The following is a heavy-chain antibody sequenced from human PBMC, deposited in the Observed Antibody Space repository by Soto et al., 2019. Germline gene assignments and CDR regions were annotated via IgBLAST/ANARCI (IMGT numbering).Heavy chain of an antibody. D-gene: IGHD1-26*01. CDR3: AGDQPPWAPPPPLY. J-gene: IGHJ4*02. CDR1: GYTFTSYG. CDR2: ISAYNGNT. V-gene: IGHV1-18*04. Sequence: ASVKVSCKASGYTFTSYGISWVRQAPGEGLEWMGWISAYNGNTNYAQKLQGRVTMTTDTPTSTAYMELRSLRSDDTAVYYCAGDQPPWAPPPPLYWGQGTMVTV.